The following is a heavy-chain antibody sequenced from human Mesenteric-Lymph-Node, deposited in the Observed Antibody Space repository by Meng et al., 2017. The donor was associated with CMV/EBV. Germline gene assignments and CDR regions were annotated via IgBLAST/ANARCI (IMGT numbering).Heavy chain of an antibody. CDR1: GFTFSLYA. D-gene: IGHD3-22*01. CDR3: ELRYDSGGFYL. V-gene: IGHV3-74*01. CDR2: IHSDGTGT. Sequence: GGSLRLSCAGSGFTFSLYAMSWVRQAPGQGLVWVSRIHSDGTGTSYADSVKGRFTVSRDNAKNTMYLQMNRLRAEDTAVYYCELRYDSGGFYLWGQGTLVTVSS. J-gene: IGHJ4*02.